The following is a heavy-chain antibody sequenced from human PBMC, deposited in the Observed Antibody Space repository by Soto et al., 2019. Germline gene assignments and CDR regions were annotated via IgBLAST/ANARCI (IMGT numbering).Heavy chain of an antibody. V-gene: IGHV3-21*01. CDR3: ARADSSSSPLDY. Sequence: GGSLRLSCAASGFTFSSYSMNWVRQAPGKGLEWVSSISSSSSYIYYADSVKGRFTISRDNAKNSLYLQMNSLRAEDTAVYYCARADSSSSPLDYWGQGTLVTVSS. CDR2: ISSSSSYI. CDR1: GFTFSSYS. J-gene: IGHJ4*02. D-gene: IGHD6-13*01.